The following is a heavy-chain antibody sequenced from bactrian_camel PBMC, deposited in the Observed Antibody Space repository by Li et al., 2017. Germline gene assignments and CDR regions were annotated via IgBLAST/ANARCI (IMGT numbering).Heavy chain of an antibody. D-gene: IGHD1*01. CDR2: ITSDGTT. CDR3: AARSVGWCPLFEHWLGKRAYTPGGYFAN. J-gene: IGHJ6*01. Sequence: HVQLVESGGGSVQAGGSLRLSCTDSVFTFDAADKGWYRQTPGNECELVSTITSDGTTTYTDSVKGRFTISRDSANNTVYLQMNSLKPEDTAMYYCAARSVGWCPLFEHWLGKRAYTPGGYFANWGQGTQVTVS. CDR1: VFTFDAAD. V-gene: IGHV3S53*01.